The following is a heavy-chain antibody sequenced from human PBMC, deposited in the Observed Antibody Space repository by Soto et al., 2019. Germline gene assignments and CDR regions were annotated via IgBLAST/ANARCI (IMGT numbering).Heavy chain of an antibody. J-gene: IGHJ6*03. CDR3: AKDFFGVLYYMDV. Sequence: PGGSLRLSCAASGFTFSSYAMSWARQAPGKGLEWVSAISGSGGSTYYADSVKGRFTISRDNSKNTLYLQMNSLRAEDTAVYYFAKDFFGVLYYMDVWGKGTTVTVSS. CDR2: ISGSGGST. CDR1: GFTFSSYA. D-gene: IGHD3-3*01. V-gene: IGHV3-23*01.